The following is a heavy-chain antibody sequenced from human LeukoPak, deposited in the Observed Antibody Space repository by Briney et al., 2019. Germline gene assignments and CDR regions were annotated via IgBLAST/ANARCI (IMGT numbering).Heavy chain of an antibody. Sequence: SETLSLSCGVSGASVSYYYWSWIRQHAGKALEWIGRLYPNGSASFHPSLKSRLTLSADTSANQFSLRLKSVTAADTAVYYCVREAGDIVTVPGVEDYFYYYMDVWGKGTTVTVSS. V-gene: IGHV4-4*07. D-gene: IGHD2-2*01. CDR1: GASVSYYY. CDR2: LYPNGSA. J-gene: IGHJ6*03. CDR3: VREAGDIVTVPGVEDYFYYYMDV.